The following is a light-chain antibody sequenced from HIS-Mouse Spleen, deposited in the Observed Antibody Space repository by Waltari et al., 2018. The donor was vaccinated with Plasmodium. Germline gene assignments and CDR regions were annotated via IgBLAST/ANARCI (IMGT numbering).Light chain of an antibody. Sequence: QSAPTQPASVSGSPVQSTTISSTGTSRVVGGSHYVFSYQQHPGKAPKLMIYDVSNRPSGVSNRFSGSKSGNTASLTISGLQAEDEADYYCSSYTSSRGYVFGTGTKVTVL. CDR2: DVS. J-gene: IGLJ1*01. CDR1: SRVVGGSHY. CDR3: SSYTSSRGYV. V-gene: IGLV2-14*03.